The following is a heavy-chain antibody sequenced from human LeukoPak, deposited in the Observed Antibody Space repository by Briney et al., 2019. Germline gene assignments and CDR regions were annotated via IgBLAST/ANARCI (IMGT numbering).Heavy chain of an antibody. Sequence: GGSLRLSCAASGFTFSSYGMHWVRQAPGKGLEWVAVIWYDGSNKYYADSVKGRFTISRDNSKNTLYLQMNSLGAEDTAVYYCARDPLGYCSGGSCYPFDYWGQGTLVTVSS. D-gene: IGHD2-15*01. CDR1: GFTFSSYG. V-gene: IGHV3-33*01. CDR3: ARDPLGYCSGGSCYPFDY. CDR2: IWYDGSNK. J-gene: IGHJ4*02.